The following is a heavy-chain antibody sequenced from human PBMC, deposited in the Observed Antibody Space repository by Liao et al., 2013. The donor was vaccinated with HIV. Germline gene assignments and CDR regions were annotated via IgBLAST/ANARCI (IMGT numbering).Heavy chain of an antibody. CDR3: ARGSWVTRNGLDY. D-gene: IGHD1-14*01. V-gene: IGHV4-61*02. Sequence: QVQLQESGPGLLKPSETLSLTCSVSLGSISSGSYYWTWIRRPAGKGLEWIGRIYTSGYTNFNPSLKSRVTMSVDTSKNQFSLKLSSVTAADTAVYYCARGSWVTRNGLDYWGQGILVTVSS. J-gene: IGHJ4*02. CDR1: LGSISSGSYY. CDR2: IYTSGYT.